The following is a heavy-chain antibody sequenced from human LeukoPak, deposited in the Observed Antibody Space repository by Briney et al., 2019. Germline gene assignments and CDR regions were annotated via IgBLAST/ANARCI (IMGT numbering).Heavy chain of an antibody. D-gene: IGHD3-3*01. CDR1: GYSISSGYY. CDR3: ASSYYDFWSGYFSSH. CDR2: INHSGST. Sequence: SETLSLTCTVSGYSISSGYYWSWIRQPPGKGLEWIGEINHSGSTNYNPSLKSRVTISVDTSKNQFSLKLSSVTAADTAVYYCASSYYDFWSGYFSSHWGQGTLATVSS. J-gene: IGHJ4*02. V-gene: IGHV4-38-2*02.